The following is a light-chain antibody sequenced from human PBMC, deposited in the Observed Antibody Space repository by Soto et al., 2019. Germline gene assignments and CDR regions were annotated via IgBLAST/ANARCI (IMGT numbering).Light chain of an antibody. CDR3: AAWYDSLNGQV. CDR2: SNN. Sequence: QSVLTQPPSASGTPGQRVTISCSGSSSNIGSNTVSWYQQLPGTAPKLLIYSNNQRPSGVPDRFSGSKSGTSASLAISGLQSEDEADYYCAAWYDSLNGQVFGTGTKVTVL. J-gene: IGLJ1*01. CDR1: SSNIGSNT. V-gene: IGLV1-44*01.